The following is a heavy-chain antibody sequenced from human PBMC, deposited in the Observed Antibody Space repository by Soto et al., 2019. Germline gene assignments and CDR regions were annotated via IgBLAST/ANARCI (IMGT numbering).Heavy chain of an antibody. J-gene: IGHJ4*02. CDR2: ISGSDDST. Sequence: EVQLLESGGGLVQPGESLRLSCAASGFTFSSYAMSWVRQAPGKGLEWVSVISGSDDSTYYADSVKGRFTISRDNSKNTLYLPMNSLRAEDTAVYYCAKRSSSSRFDYWGQGTLVTVSS. CDR3: AKRSSSSRFDY. V-gene: IGHV3-23*01. D-gene: IGHD6-6*01. CDR1: GFTFSSYA.